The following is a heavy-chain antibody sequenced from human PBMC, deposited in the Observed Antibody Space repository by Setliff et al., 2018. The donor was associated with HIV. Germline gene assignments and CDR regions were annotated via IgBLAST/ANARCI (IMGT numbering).Heavy chain of an antibody. Sequence: GASVKVSCKAFGYTFTSYFLHWVRQAPGQGLEWMGWISAYNGNTNYAQKLQGRVTMTTDTSTSTAYMELRSLRSDDTAVYYCASQYYYDSSGYYYWGQGTLVTVSS. CDR1: GYTFTSYF. CDR3: ASQYYYDSSGYYY. CDR2: ISAYNGNT. J-gene: IGHJ4*02. V-gene: IGHV1-18*01. D-gene: IGHD3-22*01.